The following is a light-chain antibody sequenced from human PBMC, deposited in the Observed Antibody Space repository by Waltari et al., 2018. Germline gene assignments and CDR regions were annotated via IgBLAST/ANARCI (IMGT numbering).Light chain of an antibody. J-gene: IGLJ1*01. CDR1: DIGSKS. Sequence: SYVLTQPPSVSVAPGQTARITCGGHDIGSKSVPWYQQKPGQAPVLVVYDNNDRPSGIPERFSGSNFGNPATLTIIGVEAGDEADFYCQVWDATSDYVFGTGTKLTVL. V-gene: IGLV3-21*02. CDR3: QVWDATSDYV. CDR2: DNN.